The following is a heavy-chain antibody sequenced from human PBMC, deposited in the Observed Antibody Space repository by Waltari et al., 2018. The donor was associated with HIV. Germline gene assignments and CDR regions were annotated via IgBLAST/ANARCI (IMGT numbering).Heavy chain of an antibody. J-gene: IGHJ6*02. CDR3: ARTIFGVMITSDSFYGMDV. CDR1: GFIFGDYA. Sequence: QEQLVESGGGVAQPGRSLRLSCSASGFIFGDYAMHLVRQAPGKGLEWVGLISFDGNNAYYADSVKGRFTISRDNSKNTMSLQMNSLRSDDTALYYCARTIFGVMITSDSFYGMDVWGQGTTVTVS. CDR2: ISFDGNNA. V-gene: IGHV3-30-3*01. D-gene: IGHD3-3*01.